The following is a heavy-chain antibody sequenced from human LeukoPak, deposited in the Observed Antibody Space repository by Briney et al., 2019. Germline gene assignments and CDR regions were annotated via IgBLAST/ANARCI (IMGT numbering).Heavy chain of an antibody. CDR3: ARGQLSARICYFDY. CDR2: NYSGGST. V-gene: IGHV3-53*01. D-gene: IGHD1-1*01. J-gene: IGHJ4*02. Sequence: PGRSLRLSCAASVLSVSSNHMSWVRQAPGKGLEWVSANYSGGSTFYADSVKGRFTISRDSSKNTLYLQMNSLRADDTAVYYCARGQLSARICYFDYWGQGTLVTVSS. CDR1: VLSVSSNH.